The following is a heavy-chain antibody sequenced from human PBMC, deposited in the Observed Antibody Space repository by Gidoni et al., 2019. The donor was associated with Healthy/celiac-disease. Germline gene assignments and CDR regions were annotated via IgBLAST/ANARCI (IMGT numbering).Heavy chain of an antibody. D-gene: IGHD3-9*01. CDR2: IWYDGSNK. CDR3: ARADGTGAFDI. CDR1: GFTFSNYG. J-gene: IGHJ3*02. V-gene: IGHV3-33*01. Sequence: QVQLVESGGGVVQPGRSLTLSCAASGFTFSNYGMHWVRQAPGKGLAWVAVIWYDGSNKYYADSVKGRFTISRDNSKNTLYLQMNSLRAEDTTVYYCARADGTGAFDIWGQGTMVTVSS.